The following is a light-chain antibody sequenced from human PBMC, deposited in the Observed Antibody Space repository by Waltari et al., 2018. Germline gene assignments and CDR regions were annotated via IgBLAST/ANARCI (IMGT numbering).Light chain of an antibody. Sequence: QSALTQPASVSGSPGQSITISCTGTSRDGGGYKFVSWYQQSPDKAPKLMIFDVSNRPSGVSSRFSGSKSGNTASLTISGLQAEDEADYYCSSYTSSTTLYVFGTGTKVTVL. V-gene: IGLV2-14*03. J-gene: IGLJ1*01. CDR2: DVS. CDR1: SRDGGGYKF. CDR3: SSYTSSTTLYV.